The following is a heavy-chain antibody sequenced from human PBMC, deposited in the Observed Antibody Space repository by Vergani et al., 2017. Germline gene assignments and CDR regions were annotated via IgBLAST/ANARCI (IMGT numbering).Heavy chain of an antibody. V-gene: IGHV3-23*01. CDR2: ISGRGGNT. CDR3: AKARDPNCKGGNCYSYYYGLDL. J-gene: IGHJ6*02. D-gene: IGHD2-15*01. CDR1: GFTFSSYA. Sequence: EVQLLESGGGLVQPGGSLRLSCGASGFTFSSYAMTWVRQAPGKGLEWVSAISGRGGNTFYTASLKGRLTISRDNSKDTLYLQMNSLRVEDTAIYYCAKARDPNCKGGNCYSYYYGLDLWGQGTTVTVSS.